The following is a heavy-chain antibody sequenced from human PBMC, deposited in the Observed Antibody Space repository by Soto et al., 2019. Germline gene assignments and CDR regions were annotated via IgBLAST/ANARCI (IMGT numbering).Heavy chain of an antibody. CDR1: GFTFSNYV. J-gene: IGHJ6*02. CDR3: AKRLSGYDLVWPKARYGMDV. V-gene: IGHV3-23*01. D-gene: IGHD5-12*01. Sequence: AGGSLRLSCAASGFTFSNYVMSWVRQAPGKGLECVSSISGSGDNTYYADSVKGRFTISRDNSKNTLFLQMNSLRAEDTAVYYCAKRLSGYDLVWPKARYGMDVWGQGTTVTVSS. CDR2: ISGSGDNT.